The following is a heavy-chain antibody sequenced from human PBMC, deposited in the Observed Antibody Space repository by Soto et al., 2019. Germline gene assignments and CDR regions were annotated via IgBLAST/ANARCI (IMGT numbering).Heavy chain of an antibody. V-gene: IGHV3-30*18. J-gene: IGHJ6*02. Sequence: SLRLSCAASGFTFSSYGMHWVRQAPGKGLEWVAVISYDGSNKYYADSVKGRFTISRDNSKNTLYLQMNSLRAEDTAVYYCAKVRTVTTGGGMDVWGQGTTVTVSS. CDR1: GFTFSSYG. D-gene: IGHD4-17*01. CDR3: AKVRTVTTGGGMDV. CDR2: ISYDGSNK.